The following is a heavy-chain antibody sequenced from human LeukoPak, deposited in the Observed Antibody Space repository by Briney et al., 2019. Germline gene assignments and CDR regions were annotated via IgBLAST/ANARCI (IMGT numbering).Heavy chain of an antibody. CDR2: IYYSGST. CDR1: GGSISSYY. Sequence: SETLSLTCTVSGGSISSYYWSWIRQPPGKGLEWIGYIYYSGSTNYNPSLKSRVTISVDSSKNQFSLKLSSVTAADTAVYCWSRAGPRHYGPLGMDVWGQGTTVTVSS. D-gene: IGHD3-16*01. V-gene: IGHV4-59*01. CDR3: SRAGPRHYGPLGMDV. J-gene: IGHJ6*02.